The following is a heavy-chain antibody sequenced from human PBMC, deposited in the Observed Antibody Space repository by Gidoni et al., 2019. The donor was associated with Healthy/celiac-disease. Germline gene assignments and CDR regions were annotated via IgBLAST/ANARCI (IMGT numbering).Heavy chain of an antibody. J-gene: IGHJ3*02. Sequence: EVQLVESGGGLVQPGRSLRLSCAASGFTFDDYAMHWVRQAPGKGLEWVSGSSWNSCSIGYADSVKGRFTISRDKAKNSLYLQMNSLRAEDTALYYCAKDIRSLGIAVAGAFDIWGQGTMVTVSS. CDR1: GFTFDDYA. CDR2: SSWNSCSI. D-gene: IGHD6-19*01. V-gene: IGHV3-9*01. CDR3: AKDIRSLGIAVAGAFDI.